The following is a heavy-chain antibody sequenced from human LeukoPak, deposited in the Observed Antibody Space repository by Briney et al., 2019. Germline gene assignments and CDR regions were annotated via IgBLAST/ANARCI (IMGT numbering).Heavy chain of an antibody. CDR3: ATDLLLWFGELFARGFAFDI. Sequence: ASVKVSCKASGYTFTGYYMHWVRQAPGQGLEWMGWINPDSGGTSYAQKFQGRVTMTRDTSISTAYMELSSLRSEDTAVYYCATDLLLWFGELFARGFAFDIWGQGTMVTVSS. J-gene: IGHJ3*02. CDR1: GYTFTGYY. D-gene: IGHD3-10*01. CDR2: INPDSGGT. V-gene: IGHV1-2*02.